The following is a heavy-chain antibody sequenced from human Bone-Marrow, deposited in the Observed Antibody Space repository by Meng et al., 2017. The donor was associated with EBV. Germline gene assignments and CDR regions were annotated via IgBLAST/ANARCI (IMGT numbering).Heavy chain of an antibody. V-gene: IGHV4-30-4*01. J-gene: IGHJ4*02. Sequence: QVRLHEAGPGLGKPSQTLSLTCAVSGGSISSGGYYWSSIRQPPGKGLEWIGYIYYSGSTYYNPSLKSRVTISVDTSKNQFSLKLSSVTAADTAVYYCARALATSFDYWGQGTLVTVSS. CDR2: IYYSGST. CDR1: GGSISSGGYY. CDR3: ARALATSFDY. D-gene: IGHD3-3*02.